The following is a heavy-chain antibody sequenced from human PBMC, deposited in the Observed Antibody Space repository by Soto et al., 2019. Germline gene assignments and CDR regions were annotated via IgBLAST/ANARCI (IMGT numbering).Heavy chain of an antibody. D-gene: IGHD4-17*01. CDR2: ISYDGSNK. V-gene: IGHV3-30*03. J-gene: IGHJ4*02. CDR3: ATAAQTYGCPDY. Sequence: QVQLVESGGGVVQPGRSLRLSCAASGFTFSSYGMHWVRQAPGKGLEWVAVISYDGSNKYYADSVKGRFTISRDNSKNTLYLQMNSLRAEDTAVYYCATAAQTYGCPDYWAREPWSPSPQ. CDR1: GFTFSSYG.